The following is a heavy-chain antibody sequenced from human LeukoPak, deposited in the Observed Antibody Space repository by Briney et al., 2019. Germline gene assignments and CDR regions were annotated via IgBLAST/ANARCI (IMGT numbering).Heavy chain of an antibody. CDR2: VYYSGST. Sequence: SETLSLTCTVSGGSISPYYWSWIRQPPGKGLEWIGYVYYSGSTNYNPSLKSRVTISVDTSKSQFSLKLSSVTAADTAVYYCARWYSSGWAFDYWGQGTLVTVSS. V-gene: IGHV4-59*08. CDR1: GGSISPYY. CDR3: ARWYSSGWAFDY. D-gene: IGHD6-19*01. J-gene: IGHJ4*02.